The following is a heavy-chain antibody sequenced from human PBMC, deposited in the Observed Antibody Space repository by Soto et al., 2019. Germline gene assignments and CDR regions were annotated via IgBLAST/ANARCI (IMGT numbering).Heavy chain of an antibody. CDR1: GFTFNSYA. D-gene: IGHD2-2*03. CDR3: ARDGYCVSTTCYFLPDV. CDR2: ISSDSSTI. Sequence: PGGSLRLSCAVSGFTFNSYAMNWVRQATGKGLEWVSYISSDSSTIYYADSVKGRFTISRDNAKNSLYLQMNSLRDEDTAVYYCARDGYCVSTTCYFLPDVWGPGTTVTVSS. V-gene: IGHV3-48*02. J-gene: IGHJ6*02.